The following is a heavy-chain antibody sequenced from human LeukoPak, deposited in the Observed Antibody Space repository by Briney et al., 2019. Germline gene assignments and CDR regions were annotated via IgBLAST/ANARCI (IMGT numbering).Heavy chain of an antibody. V-gene: IGHV1-18*04. CDR3: ARASTIYGGTYYFDY. CDR2: ISAYNGNT. D-gene: IGHD4-23*01. J-gene: IGHJ4*02. CDR1: GYTFTGYF. Sequence: ASVKVSCKASGYTFTGYFMNWVRQAPGQGLEWMGWISAYNGNTNYAQKLQGRVTMTTDTSTSTAYMELRSLRSDDTAVYYCARASTIYGGTYYFDYWGQGTLVTVSS.